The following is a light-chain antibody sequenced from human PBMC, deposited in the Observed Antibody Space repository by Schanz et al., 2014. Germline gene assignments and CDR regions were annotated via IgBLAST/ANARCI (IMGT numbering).Light chain of an antibody. Sequence: QSALTQPASVSGSPGQSITISCTGTSSDVGSYNLVSWYQQHPGKAPKVMIYEGSKRPSGVSDRFSGSKSGNTASLTISGLQAEDEADYYCSSYRRTAAVAVFGTGTKLTVL. CDR2: EGS. CDR3: SSYRRTAAVAV. CDR1: SSDVGSYNL. V-gene: IGLV2-14*02. J-gene: IGLJ1*01.